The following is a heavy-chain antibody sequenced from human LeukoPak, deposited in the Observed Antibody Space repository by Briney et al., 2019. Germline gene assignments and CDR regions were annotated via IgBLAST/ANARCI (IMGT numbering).Heavy chain of an antibody. V-gene: IGHV4-59*01. CDR1: GGSISSYY. CDR3: ARVSGIAVAGPGEYFQH. Sequence: SETLSLTCTVSGGSISSYYWSWIRQPPGKGLEWIGYIYYSGSTNYNPSLKSRVTISVDTSKNQFSLKLSSVTAADTAVYYCARVSGIAVAGPGEYFQHWGQGTLATVSS. CDR2: IYYSGST. J-gene: IGHJ1*01. D-gene: IGHD6-19*01.